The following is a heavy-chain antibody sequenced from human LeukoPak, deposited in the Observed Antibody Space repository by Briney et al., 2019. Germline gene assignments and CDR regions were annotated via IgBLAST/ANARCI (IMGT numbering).Heavy chain of an antibody. CDR2: IYHSGST. D-gene: IGHD6-19*01. J-gene: IGHJ4*02. Sequence: SETLSLTCSVSGDSITGYYWGWIRQPPGKGLEWIGEIYHSGSTNYNPSLKSRVTISVDKSKNQFSLKLSSVTAADTAVYYCARGARYSSGWSGESNFDYWGQGTLVTVSS. V-gene: IGHV4-34*01. CDR3: ARGARYSSGWSGESNFDY. CDR1: GDSITGYY.